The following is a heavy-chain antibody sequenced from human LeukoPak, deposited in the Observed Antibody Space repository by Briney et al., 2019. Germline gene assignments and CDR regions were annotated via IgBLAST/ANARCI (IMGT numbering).Heavy chain of an antibody. CDR3: ARDIFGANTGGYVY. CDR1: GGSISSSSYY. D-gene: IGHD3-3*01. Sequence: SETLSLTCTVSGGSISSSSYYWGWIGQPPGKGLERIGSIYYSGSTYYNPSLKSRVTISVDTSKNQFSLKLSSVTAADTAVYYCARDIFGANTGGYVYWGQGTLVTVSS. V-gene: IGHV4-39*07. J-gene: IGHJ4*02. CDR2: IYYSGST.